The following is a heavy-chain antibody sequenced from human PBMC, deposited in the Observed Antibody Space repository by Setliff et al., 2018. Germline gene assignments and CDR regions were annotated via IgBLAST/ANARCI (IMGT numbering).Heavy chain of an antibody. CDR2: MNPNSGNT. V-gene: IGHV1-8*03. D-gene: IGHD3-3*01. J-gene: IGHJ6*03. Sequence: ASVKVSCKASGYTFTSYDINWVRQATGQGLEWMGWMNPNSGNTGYAQKFQGRVTITRNNSISTAYMELSSLRSEDTAVYYCARALRFLEWLLPSGGYYYYYMDVWGKGTTVTVSS. CDR1: GYTFTSYD. CDR3: ARALRFLEWLLPSGGYYYYYMDV.